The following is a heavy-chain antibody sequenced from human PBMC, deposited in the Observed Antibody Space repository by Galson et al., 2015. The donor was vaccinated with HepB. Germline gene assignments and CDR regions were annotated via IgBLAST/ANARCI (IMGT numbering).Heavy chain of an antibody. J-gene: IGHJ3*02. CDR3: AAYGSGSDDAFDI. Sequence: SLRLSCAASGFTFSSYAMSWVRQAPGKGLEWVSAISGSGGSTYYADSVKGRFTISRDNSKNTLYLQMNSLRAEDTAVYYCAAYGSGSDDAFDIWGQGTMVTVSS. V-gene: IGHV3-23*01. D-gene: IGHD3-10*01. CDR2: ISGSGGST. CDR1: GFTFSSYA.